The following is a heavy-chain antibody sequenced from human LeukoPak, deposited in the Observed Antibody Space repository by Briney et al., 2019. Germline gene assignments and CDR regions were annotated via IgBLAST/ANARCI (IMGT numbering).Heavy chain of an antibody. J-gene: IGHJ6*02. CDR1: GYTFTNYG. CDR3: ARVPSYHDSSGYSAYYDNGMDV. V-gene: IGHV1-8*02. CDR2: MNPNSGNT. Sequence: ASVKVSCKASGYTFTNYGINWVRQATGQGLEWMGWMNPNSGNTGYAQKFQGRVTMTRSNSISTAYMELSSLRSEDTAVYYCARVPSYHDSSGYSAYYDNGMDVWGQGTTVTVSS. D-gene: IGHD3-22*01.